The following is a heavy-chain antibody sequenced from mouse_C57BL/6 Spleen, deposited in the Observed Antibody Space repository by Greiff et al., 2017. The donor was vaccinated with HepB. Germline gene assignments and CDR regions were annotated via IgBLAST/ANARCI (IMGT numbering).Heavy chain of an antibody. J-gene: IGHJ2*01. CDR2: IYPGSGST. V-gene: IGHV1-55*01. Sequence: VQLQQSGAELVKPGASVKMSCKASGYTFTSYWITWVKQRPGQGLEWIGDIYPGSGSTNYNEKFKSKATLTVDTSSSTAYMQLSSLTSEDSSVYYCARTGYYGSSCGYFDYWGQGTTLTVSS. D-gene: IGHD1-1*01. CDR1: GYTFTSYW. CDR3: ARTGYYGSSCGYFDY.